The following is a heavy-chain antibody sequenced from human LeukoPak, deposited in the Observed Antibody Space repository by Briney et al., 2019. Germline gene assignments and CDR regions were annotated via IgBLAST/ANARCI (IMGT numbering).Heavy chain of an antibody. D-gene: IGHD4-17*01. CDR2: IYYSGST. J-gene: IGHJ5*02. CDR1: GGSISSSSYY. CDR3: ARGGDYGDLLDNWFDP. V-gene: IGHV4-39*07. Sequence: SETLSLTCTVSGGSISSSSYYWGWIRQPPGKGLEWIGSIYYSGSTYYNPSLKSRVTISVDTSKNQFSLKLSSVTAADTAVYYCARGGDYGDLLDNWFDPWGQGTLVTVPS.